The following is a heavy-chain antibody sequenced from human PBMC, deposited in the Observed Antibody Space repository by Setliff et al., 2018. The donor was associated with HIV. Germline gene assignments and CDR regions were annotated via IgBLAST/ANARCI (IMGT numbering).Heavy chain of an antibody. V-gene: IGHV5-51*01. CDR3: ARVMVGAYDAFDL. CDR2: IYPGDSDT. D-gene: IGHD1-26*01. CDR1: GDSFSSNW. Sequence: ESLKISCQSSGDSFSSNWVAWVRQMPGEGLEWMGIIYPGDSDTRYSPSLQGQVSISVDMSLNTAYLQWRSLKASDTAMYYCARVMVGAYDAFDLWGQGTMVTVSS. J-gene: IGHJ3*01.